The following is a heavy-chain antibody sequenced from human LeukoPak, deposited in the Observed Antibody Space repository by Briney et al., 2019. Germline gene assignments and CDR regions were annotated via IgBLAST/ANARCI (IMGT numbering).Heavy chain of an antibody. D-gene: IGHD6-19*01. CDR3: ARLPYSSGWFDAFDI. J-gene: IGHJ3*02. Sequence: SETLSLTCTVSGGSISSYYWSWIRQPPGKGLEWIGYIYYSGSTNYNPSLKSRVTISVDTSKNHFSLKLSSVTAADTAVYYCARLPYSSGWFDAFDIWGQGTMVTVSS. CDR2: IYYSGST. V-gene: IGHV4-59*08. CDR1: GGSISSYY.